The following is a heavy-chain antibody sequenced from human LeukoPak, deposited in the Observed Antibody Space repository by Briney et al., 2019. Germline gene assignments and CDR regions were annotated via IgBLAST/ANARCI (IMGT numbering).Heavy chain of an antibody. CDR3: ARGMWFDTLFSAFDV. D-gene: IGHD3-10*01. CDR1: GGSISSYY. V-gene: IGHV4-59*12. CDR2: IFHTGST. Sequence: PSETLSLTCTVSGGSISSYYWSWIRQPPGKGLEWIGEIFHTGSTNYNPSVEGRVTISIDKSKNQFSLMLTSVTAADTALYYCARGMWFDTLFSAFDVWGQGTMVSVSS. J-gene: IGHJ3*01.